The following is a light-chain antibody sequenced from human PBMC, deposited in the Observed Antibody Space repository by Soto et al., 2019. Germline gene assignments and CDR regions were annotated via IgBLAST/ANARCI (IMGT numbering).Light chain of an antibody. CDR3: QQGYSTLFT. CDR1: QSVDGF. CDR2: SAL. Sequence: IQLTQSPSYMSTSVGDRVTITCRASQSVDGFLNWYQQQSGKAPKLLIYSALTLQSGVPWRFSGSGSGTYFTLTITNLQPEDSAAYYCQQGYSTLFTFGGGTKVDIK. V-gene: IGKV1-39*01. J-gene: IGKJ4*01.